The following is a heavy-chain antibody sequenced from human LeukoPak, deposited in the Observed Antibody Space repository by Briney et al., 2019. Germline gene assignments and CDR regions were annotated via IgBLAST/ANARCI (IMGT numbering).Heavy chain of an antibody. V-gene: IGHV4-4*07. CDR2: IYTSGST. J-gene: IGHJ4*02. D-gene: IGHD3-22*01. CDR3: ARDRYYYDSSGYLFDY. CDR1: GGSISSYY. Sequence: PSETLSLTCTVSGGSISSYYWGWIRQPAGKGLEWIGRIYTSGSTNYNPSLKSRVTMSVDTSKNQFSLKLSSVTAADTAVYYCARDRYYYDSSGYLFDYWGQGTLVTVSS.